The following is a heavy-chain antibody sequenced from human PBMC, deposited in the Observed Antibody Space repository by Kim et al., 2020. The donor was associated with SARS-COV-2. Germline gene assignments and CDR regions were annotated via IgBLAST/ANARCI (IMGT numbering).Heavy chain of an antibody. CDR1: GDSVSGNSVA. J-gene: IGHJ4*02. CDR2: TYYRSKWYN. D-gene: IGHD5-12*01. CDR3: AGGRSGYYYFDY. V-gene: IGHV6-1*01. Sequence: SQTLSLTCAISGDSVSGNSVAWNWIRQSPSRGLEWLGRTYYRSKWYNDYTISVKSRMTINQDTSKNQCSLQLTSVTPEDTAIYYCAGGRSGYYYFDYWGQGTLVTVSS.